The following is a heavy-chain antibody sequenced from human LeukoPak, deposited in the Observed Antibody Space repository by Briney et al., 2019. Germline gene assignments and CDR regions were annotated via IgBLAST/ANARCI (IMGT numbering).Heavy chain of an antibody. CDR2: IASSTSTR. V-gene: IGHV3-48*01. Sequence: PGGSLRLSCAASGFTFSIYSMNRVRQAPGKGLEWVSYIASSTSTRFYADSVKGRFTISRDNAKNSLYLQMNSLRAEDTAVYYCASILGYCTGSTCTNDFWGQGTLVTVSS. CDR3: ASILGYCTGSTCTNDF. J-gene: IGHJ4*02. D-gene: IGHD2-15*01. CDR1: GFTFSIYS.